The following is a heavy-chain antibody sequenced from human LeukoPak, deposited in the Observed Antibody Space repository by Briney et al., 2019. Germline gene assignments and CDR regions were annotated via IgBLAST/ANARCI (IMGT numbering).Heavy chain of an antibody. CDR1: GFTFSNYA. D-gene: IGHD3-22*01. CDR3: ARDSSYYDSSGYYYRGYAFDI. J-gene: IGHJ3*02. Sequence: PGGSLRLSCTASGFTFSNYAMSWVRQAPGKGLEWVSSISSSSSYIYYADSVKGRFTISRDNAKNSLYLQMNSLRAEDTAVYYCARDSSYYDSSGYYYRGYAFDIWGQGTMVTVSS. CDR2: ISSSSSYI. V-gene: IGHV3-21*01.